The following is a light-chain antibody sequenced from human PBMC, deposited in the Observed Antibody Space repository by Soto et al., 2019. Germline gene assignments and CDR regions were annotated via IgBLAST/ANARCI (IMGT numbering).Light chain of an antibody. V-gene: IGLV1-40*01. J-gene: IGLJ2*01. CDR2: GNS. CDR3: QSYDSSRSAVV. Sequence: QPVLTQPPSLSGAPGQRVTISCTVSSSKIAAGYDVHWYQQLPGTAPKVLIYGNSNRPLGVPDRFSGSKSGTSASLPITGLQAEDEADYYCQSYDSSRSAVVFGGGTKLTVL. CDR1: SSKIAAGYD.